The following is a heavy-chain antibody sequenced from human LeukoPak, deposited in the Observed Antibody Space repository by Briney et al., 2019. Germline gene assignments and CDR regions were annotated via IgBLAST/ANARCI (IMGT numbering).Heavy chain of an antibody. CDR1: GFTFSSYA. Sequence: PGGSLRLSCAASGFTFSSYAMHWVRQAPGKGLEWVAVISYDGSNKYYADSVKGRFIISRDNSKNTLYLQMNSLRAEDTAVYYCARDPQFPDNYYYYMDVWGKGTTVTVSS. V-gene: IGHV3-30*04. CDR2: ISYDGSNK. D-gene: IGHD1-14*01. J-gene: IGHJ6*03. CDR3: ARDPQFPDNYYYYMDV.